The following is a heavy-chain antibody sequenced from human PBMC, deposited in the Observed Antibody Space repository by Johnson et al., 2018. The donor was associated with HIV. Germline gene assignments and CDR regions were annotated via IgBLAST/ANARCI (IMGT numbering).Heavy chain of an antibody. CDR1: GVTFSSHA. Sequence: QVQLVESGGGVVQPGRSLRLSCAASGVTFSSHAMHWVRQAPGKGLEWVAVISYDGSNKYYADSVKGRFTISRDNSKNTLYLQMNSLRAQDTAVYYCVRPAAAGRDDAFDIWGQGTTVTVSS. V-gene: IGHV3-30*03. J-gene: IGHJ3*02. D-gene: IGHD6-13*01. CDR2: ISYDGSNK. CDR3: VRPAAAGRDDAFDI.